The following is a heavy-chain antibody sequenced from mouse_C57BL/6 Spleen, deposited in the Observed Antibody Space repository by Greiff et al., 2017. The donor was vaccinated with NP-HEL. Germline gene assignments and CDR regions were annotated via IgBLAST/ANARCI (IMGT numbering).Heavy chain of an antibody. V-gene: IGHV1-26*01. J-gene: IGHJ4*01. CDR3: AREYDYDASMDY. CDR1: GYTFTDYY. CDR2: INPNNGGT. Sequence: VQLQQSGPELVKPGASVKISCKASGYTFTDYYMNWVKQSHGNSLEWIGDINPNNGGTSYNQKFKGKATLTVDKSSSTAYMELRSLTSEDSAVYYCAREYDYDASMDYWGQGTSVTVSS. D-gene: IGHD2-4*01.